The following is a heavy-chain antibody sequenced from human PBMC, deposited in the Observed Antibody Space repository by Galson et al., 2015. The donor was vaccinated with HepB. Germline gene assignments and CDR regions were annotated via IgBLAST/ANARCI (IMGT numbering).Heavy chain of an antibody. CDR2: INPSGGST. V-gene: IGHV1-46*04. J-gene: IGHJ6*02. CDR3: AREQVVVAATGHYYYYGMDV. D-gene: IGHD2-15*01. CDR1: GYTFTSYY. Sequence: SVKVSCKASGYTFTSYYMHWVRQAPGQGLEWMGIINPSGGSTSYAQKLQGRVTMTRDTSTSTVYMELSSLRSEDTAVYYCAREQVVVAATGHYYYYGMDVWGQGTTVTVSS.